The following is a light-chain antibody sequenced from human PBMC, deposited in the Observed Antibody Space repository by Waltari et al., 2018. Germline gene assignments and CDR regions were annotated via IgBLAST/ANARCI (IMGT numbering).Light chain of an antibody. J-gene: IGKJ2*01. CDR2: GAS. V-gene: IGKV4-1*01. Sequence: DIVLNQSPDSLAVSLGERVHLHCKYSQSLLYSSNNRNYLAWYQQRAGQSPKLLIYGASTREMGVPGRFRGSGSGTDFTLTISSLQAEDVAIYYCQQYFTTPYTFGRGTKLEIK. CDR1: QSLLYSSNNRNY. CDR3: QQYFTTPYT.